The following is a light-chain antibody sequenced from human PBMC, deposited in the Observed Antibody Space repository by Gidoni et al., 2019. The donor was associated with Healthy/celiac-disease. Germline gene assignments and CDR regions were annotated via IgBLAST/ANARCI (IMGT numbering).Light chain of an antibody. J-gene: IGKJ2*01. Sequence: EIVLTQSPGTLSLSPGERATLPCRASQSVSSSYLAWYQQKPGQAPRLLIYGASSRATGIPDRFSGSGSGTDFTLTSSRLDPEDFAVYYCQQYGSSPPYTFGQGTKLEIK. CDR1: QSVSSSY. CDR3: QQYGSSPPYT. CDR2: GAS. V-gene: IGKV3-20*01.